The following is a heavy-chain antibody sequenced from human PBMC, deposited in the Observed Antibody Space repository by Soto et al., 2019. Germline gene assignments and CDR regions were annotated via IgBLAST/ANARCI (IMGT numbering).Heavy chain of an antibody. CDR1: GGSISSYY. J-gene: IGHJ4*02. CDR3: ARRGRFGEFDD. V-gene: IGHV4-59*08. CDR2: IYYSGST. Sequence: SETLSLTCTVSGGSISSYYWSWIRQPPGKGLEWIGYIYYSGSTNYNPSLKSRVTISVDTSKNQFSLKLSSVTAADTAVYYCARRGRFGEFDDWGQGTLVTVSS. D-gene: IGHD3-10*01.